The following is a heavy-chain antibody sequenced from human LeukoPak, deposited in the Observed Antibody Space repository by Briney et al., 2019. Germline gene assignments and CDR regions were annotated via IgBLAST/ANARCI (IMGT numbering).Heavy chain of an antibody. V-gene: IGHV3-23*01. Sequence: GGSLRLSCAASGFTFSSDAMSWVRQAPGKGLEWVSAISGSGGSTYYADSVKGRFTISRDNSKNTLYLQMNSLRAEDTAVYYCAKADYDFWSGTFDYWGQGTLVTVSS. D-gene: IGHD3-3*01. CDR3: AKADYDFWSGTFDY. CDR2: ISGSGGST. J-gene: IGHJ4*02. CDR1: GFTFSSDA.